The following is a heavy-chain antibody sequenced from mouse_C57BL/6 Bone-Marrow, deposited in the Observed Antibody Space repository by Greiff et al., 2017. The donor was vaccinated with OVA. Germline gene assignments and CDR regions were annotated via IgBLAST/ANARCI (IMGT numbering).Heavy chain of an antibody. Sequence: QVQLQQPGAELVKPGASVKMSCKASGYTFTSYWITWVKQRPGQGLEWIGDIYPGSGSTNYNEKFKSKATLTVDTSSSTAYMQLSSPTSEDSAVYYCARYPSLLTRGDYWGQGTTLTVSS. D-gene: IGHD1-1*01. J-gene: IGHJ2*01. CDR1: GYTFTSYW. CDR2: IYPGSGST. CDR3: ARYPSLLTRGDY. V-gene: IGHV1-55*01.